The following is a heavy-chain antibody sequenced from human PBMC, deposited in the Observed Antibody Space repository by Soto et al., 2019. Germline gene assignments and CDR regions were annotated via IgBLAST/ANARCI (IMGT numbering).Heavy chain of an antibody. CDR3: AFYVLRGLAVAGFYY. CDR1: GFTFSSYA. V-gene: IGHV3-23*01. Sequence: PGGSLRLSCAASGFTFSSYAMSWVRQAPGKGLGWVSAISGSGGSTYYADSVKGRFTISRDNSKNTLYLQMNSLRAEDTAVYYCAFYVLRGLAVAGFYYCAQRSPDPVSA. D-gene: IGHD2-15*01. CDR2: ISGSGGST. J-gene: IGHJ4*02.